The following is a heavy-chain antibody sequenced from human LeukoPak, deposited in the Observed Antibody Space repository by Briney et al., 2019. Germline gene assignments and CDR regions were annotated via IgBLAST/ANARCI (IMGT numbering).Heavy chain of an antibody. V-gene: IGHV5-51*01. Sequence: GESLKISCKGSGYSFSTYWIGWVRQMPGKGLEWMGIIYPGDSDTRYSPSFQGQVTISADKSISTAYLQWSSLKASDTAMYYCARIPCSSTSCHKRFDYWGQGALVTVSS. J-gene: IGHJ4*02. CDR2: IYPGDSDT. D-gene: IGHD2-2*01. CDR1: GYSFSTYW. CDR3: ARIPCSSTSCHKRFDY.